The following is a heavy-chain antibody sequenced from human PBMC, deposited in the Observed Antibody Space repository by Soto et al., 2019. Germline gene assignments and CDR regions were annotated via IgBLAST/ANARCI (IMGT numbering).Heavy chain of an antibody. V-gene: IGHV4-34*02. CDR2: ITDSGNA. Sequence: QEHLQQWGAGLLQPSETLSLTCAVYGGSFSGHYWTWIRQPPGKGLEWIGEITDSGNANTNPSLKSRVTTSVDTSKNQFSLKLSSVNAADTAVYYCARSSSAADKMGAFDIWGRGTMVTVSS. CDR3: ARSSSAADKMGAFDI. D-gene: IGHD6-25*01. CDR1: GGSFSGHY. J-gene: IGHJ3*02.